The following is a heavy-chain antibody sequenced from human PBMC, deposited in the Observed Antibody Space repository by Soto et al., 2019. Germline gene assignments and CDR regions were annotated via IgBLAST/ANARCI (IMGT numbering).Heavy chain of an antibody. D-gene: IGHD3-22*01. V-gene: IGHV4-30-4*01. CDR1: CDTVNTPRYY. J-gene: IGHJ4*02. Sequence: SETLSLTCTVSCDTVNTPRYYCTWIRQPPGKNLEWIGYIYYSGSTSYNPSLKSRVSMSMYTSKNQFSLKVTSVRAEDSVVYYCVRGDGDYYDGNGYLGRHWGQGTLLTVSS. CDR2: IYYSGST. CDR3: VRGDGDYYDGNGYLGRH.